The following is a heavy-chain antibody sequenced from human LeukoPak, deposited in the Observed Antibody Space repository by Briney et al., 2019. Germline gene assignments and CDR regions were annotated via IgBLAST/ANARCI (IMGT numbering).Heavy chain of an antibody. D-gene: IGHD3-10*01. CDR2: ISWNSGSI. Sequence: PGGSLRLSCAASGFTFSSYWMSWVRQAPGKGLEWVSGISWNSGSIGYADSVKGRFTISRDNAKNSLYLQMNSLRAEDTAVYYCAREGSTMVRGAAKGYYYYYGMDVWGQGTTVTVSS. CDR3: AREGSTMVRGAAKGYYYYYGMDV. J-gene: IGHJ6*02. V-gene: IGHV3-20*04. CDR1: GFTFSSYW.